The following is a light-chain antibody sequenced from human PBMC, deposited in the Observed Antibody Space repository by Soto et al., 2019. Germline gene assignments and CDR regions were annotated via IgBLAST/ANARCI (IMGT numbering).Light chain of an antibody. CDR3: SSYTNINTRACV. J-gene: IGLJ1*01. Sequence: QSALTQPASVSGSPGQSITISCTGTSSDVGAYNYVSWYQQHPGKPPKLIIYEVSDRPSGVSNRFSGSKSGNTASLTISGLQAEDEAEYYCSSYTNINTRACVFGTGTKLTVL. CDR1: SSDVGAYNY. V-gene: IGLV2-14*01. CDR2: EVS.